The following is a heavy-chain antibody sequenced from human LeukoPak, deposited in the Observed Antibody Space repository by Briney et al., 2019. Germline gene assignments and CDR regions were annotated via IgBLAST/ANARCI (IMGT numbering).Heavy chain of an antibody. D-gene: IGHD3-16*02. CDR3: AKGLGELSQPVDY. V-gene: IGHV3-43D*03. CDR1: GFTFDDYA. Sequence: GGSLRLSCAASGFTFDDYAMHWVRQAPGKGPEWVSLISWDGGSTYYADSVKGRFTISRDNSKNSLYLQMNSLRAEDTALYYCAKGLGELSQPVDYWGQGTLVTVSS. J-gene: IGHJ4*02. CDR2: ISWDGGST.